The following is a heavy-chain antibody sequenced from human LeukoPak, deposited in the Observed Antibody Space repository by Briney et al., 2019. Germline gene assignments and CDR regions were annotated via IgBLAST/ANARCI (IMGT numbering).Heavy chain of an antibody. Sequence: AGGSLRLSCAASGFTFSDYYMSWIRQAPGKGLEWVSYISSSGSTIYYADSVKGRFTISRDNAKNSLYLQMNGLRAEDTAVYYCARDLGPNYDILTGYYNSHQWFDPWGQGTLVTVSS. CDR1: GFTFSDYY. CDR2: ISSSGSTI. CDR3: ARDLGPNYDILTGYYNSHQWFDP. V-gene: IGHV3-11*04. D-gene: IGHD3-9*01. J-gene: IGHJ5*02.